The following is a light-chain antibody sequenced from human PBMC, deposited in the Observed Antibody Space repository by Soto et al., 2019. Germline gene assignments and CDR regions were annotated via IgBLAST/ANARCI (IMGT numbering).Light chain of an antibody. J-gene: IGLJ2*01. V-gene: IGLV2-14*01. CDR1: SSDVSAYNY. Sequence: QSVLTQPASVSGSPGQSITISCTGTSSDVSAYNYVSWYQQHPGKAPKLMIYDVNIRPSGVSNRFSGSKSGNTASLTISGLQAEDEADYYCTSWTTSTTMKFGGGTKVTVL. CDR3: TSWTTSTTMK. CDR2: DVN.